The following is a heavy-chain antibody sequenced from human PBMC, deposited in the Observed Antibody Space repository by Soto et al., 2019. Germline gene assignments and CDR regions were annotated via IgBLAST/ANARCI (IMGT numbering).Heavy chain of an antibody. D-gene: IGHD3-9*01. Sequence: QVQLVESGGGVVQPGRSLRLSCAASGFTFSSCGMHWVRQAPGKGLEWVAVIWYDGSNKYYADSVKGRFTISRDNSKNTLYLQMNSLRAEDTAVYYCAREATYYDILTGPGDWGQGTLVTVSS. CDR2: IWYDGSNK. J-gene: IGHJ4*02. V-gene: IGHV3-33*01. CDR1: GFTFSSCG. CDR3: AREATYYDILTGPGD.